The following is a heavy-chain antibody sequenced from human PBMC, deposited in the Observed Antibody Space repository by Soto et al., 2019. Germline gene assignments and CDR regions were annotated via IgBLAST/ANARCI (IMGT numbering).Heavy chain of an antibody. CDR3: ATQGIEVAGTDYFDY. CDR1: GFIFKSYG. CDR2: ISHDGSNA. D-gene: IGHD6-19*01. Sequence: QVQLVESGGGVVQPGKSLRLSGAATGFIFKSYGVHWVRQAPGQGLEWVAVISHDGSNAYYADAVNGRFTISRDNAKNTVYLQMNSLRAEYTAVYYCATQGIEVAGTDYFDYWGQGALVTVAS. J-gene: IGHJ4*02. V-gene: IGHV3-30*03.